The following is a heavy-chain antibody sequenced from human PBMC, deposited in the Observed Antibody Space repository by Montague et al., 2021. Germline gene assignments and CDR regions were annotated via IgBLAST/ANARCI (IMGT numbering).Heavy chain of an antibody. CDR3: ARVDCGGDCYTFDP. J-gene: IGHJ5*02. CDR1: GASINSSPYY. D-gene: IGHD2-21*02. CDR2: IYYSANT. V-gene: IGHV4-39*01. Sequence: SETLSHTCTVSGASINSSPYYWGWIRQPPGKGLEWIGSIYYSANTYYNPSLKSRLSISVDTTKNQFSLRLKSVTAADTAVYHCARVDCGGDCYTFDPWGQGTLVTVSS.